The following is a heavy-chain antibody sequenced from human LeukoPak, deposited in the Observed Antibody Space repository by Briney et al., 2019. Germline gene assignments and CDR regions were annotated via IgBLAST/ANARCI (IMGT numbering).Heavy chain of an antibody. CDR1: GGSFSGYY. D-gene: IGHD3-22*01. V-gene: IGHV4-34*01. J-gene: IGHJ3*02. CDR2: INHSGST. CDR3: ARSYDSSGYYGFGAAFDI. Sequence: RASETLSLTCAVYGGSFSGYYWSWIRQPPGKGLEWIGEINHSGSTNYNPSLKSRVTISVDTSKNQFSLKLSSVTAADTAVYYCARSYDSSGYYGFGAAFDIWGQGTMVTVSS.